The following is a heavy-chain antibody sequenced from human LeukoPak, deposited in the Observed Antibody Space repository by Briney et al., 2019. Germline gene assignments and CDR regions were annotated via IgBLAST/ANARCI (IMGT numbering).Heavy chain of an antibody. D-gene: IGHD3-22*01. CDR3: AKDWSPWLLTSCFDY. V-gene: IGHV3-9*01. Sequence: GGSLRLSCAASGFTFDDYAMHWVRQAPGKGLEWVSGISWNSGSIGYADSVKGRFTISRDNAKNSLYLQMNSLRAEDTAVYYCAKDWSPWLLTSCFDYWGQGTLVTVSS. J-gene: IGHJ4*02. CDR1: GFTFDDYA. CDR2: ISWNSGSI.